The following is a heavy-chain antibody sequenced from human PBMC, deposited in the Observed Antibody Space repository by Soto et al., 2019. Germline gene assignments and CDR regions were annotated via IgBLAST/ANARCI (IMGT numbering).Heavy chain of an antibody. CDR2: INHSGST. J-gene: IGHJ6*02. Sequence: SETLSLTCAVYGGSFSGYYWSWIRQPPGKGLEWIGEINHSGSTNYNPSLKSRVTISVDTSKNQFSLKLSSVTAADTAVYYCARGRAAAGNRDYYYGMDVWGQGTTVTVSS. CDR1: GGSFSGYY. D-gene: IGHD6-13*01. CDR3: ARGRAAAGNRDYYYGMDV. V-gene: IGHV4-34*01.